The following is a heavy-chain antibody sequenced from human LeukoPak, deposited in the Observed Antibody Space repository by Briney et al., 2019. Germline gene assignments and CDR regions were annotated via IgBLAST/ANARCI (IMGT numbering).Heavy chain of an antibody. V-gene: IGHV4-34*01. J-gene: IGHJ6*03. CDR3: ARVGMITFGGVIAYYYYYYMDV. CDR2: INLSGST. CDR1: GGSFSGYY. Sequence: KPSETLSLTCAVYGGSFSGYYWSWIRQPPGKGLEWLGEINLSGSTNYNPSLKSRVTIPVDTSKNQFPLKLSSVAAADTAVYYCARVGMITFGGVIAYYYYYYMDVWGKGTTVTVSS. D-gene: IGHD3-16*02.